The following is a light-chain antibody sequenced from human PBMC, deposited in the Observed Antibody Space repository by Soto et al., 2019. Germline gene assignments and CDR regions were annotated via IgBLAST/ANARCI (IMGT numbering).Light chain of an antibody. J-gene: IGKJ2*01. V-gene: IGKV1-33*01. Sequence: DIEMTQSPSSLSASVGDRVTITCQASQDISNYLNWYQQKPGKAPKLLIYDASNLERGVPSRFSGSGSVSGKDFTFTISSLHPEDISTYYCHQYASLPYTFGQGTKLEI. CDR1: QDISNY. CDR3: HQYASLPYT. CDR2: DAS.